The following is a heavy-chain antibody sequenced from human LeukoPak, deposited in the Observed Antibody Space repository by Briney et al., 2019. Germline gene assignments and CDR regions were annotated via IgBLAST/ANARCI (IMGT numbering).Heavy chain of an antibody. CDR2: ISSSSNTI. J-gene: IGHJ6*03. D-gene: IGHD3-10*01. Sequence: GGSLRLSCAASGFTFRSYSMNWVRQAPGKGLEWVSYISSSSNTIYYADSVKGRFTIPRDNAKNSLYLQMNSLRAEDTAVYYCARDRESYYGSGRLIIRSHYMDVWGKGTTVTISS. CDR3: ARDRESYYGSGRLIIRSHYMDV. V-gene: IGHV3-48*01. CDR1: GFTFRSYS.